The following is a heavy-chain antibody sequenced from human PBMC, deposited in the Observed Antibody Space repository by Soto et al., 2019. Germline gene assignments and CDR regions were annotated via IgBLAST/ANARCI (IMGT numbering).Heavy chain of an antibody. D-gene: IGHD2-2*01. V-gene: IGHV3-30-3*01. CDR3: ARDRVYCSSTSCYYYGMDV. J-gene: IGHJ6*02. CDR1: GFTFSSYA. CDR2: ISYDGSNK. Sequence: SLRLSCAASGFTFSSYAMHWVRQAPGKGLEWVAVISYDGSNKYYADSVKGRFTISRDNSKNTLYLQVNSLRAEDTAVYYCARDRVYCSSTSCYYYGMDVWGQGTTVTVSS.